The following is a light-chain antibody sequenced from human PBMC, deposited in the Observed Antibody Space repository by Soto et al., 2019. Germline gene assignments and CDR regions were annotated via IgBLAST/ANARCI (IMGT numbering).Light chain of an antibody. CDR2: AAS. Sequence: DIQMTQSPSTLSGSVGDRVTITCRASQGFSNYLAWYQQRPGNAPKLLIYAASTLQSGVPSRFSGSGSGTDFTLTISGLQPEDVATYYCQKYDIAPFTFGPGTKVDI. V-gene: IGKV1-27*01. CDR1: QGFSNY. CDR3: QKYDIAPFT. J-gene: IGKJ3*01.